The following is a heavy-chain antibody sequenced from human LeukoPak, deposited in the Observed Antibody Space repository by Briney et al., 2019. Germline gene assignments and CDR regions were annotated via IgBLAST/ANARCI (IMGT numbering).Heavy chain of an antibody. Sequence: PGESLRLSCAPSGLTFSNAWMTWVRQAPGKGLEWVGRIKSKSDGGTTDYAASVKGRFTTSRDDSKNTVYLQMNSLKIADTAVYFCYASGRFPWGQGTLVTVSS. V-gene: IGHV3-15*01. CDR1: GLTFSNAW. CDR3: YASGRFP. D-gene: IGHD3-10*01. CDR2: IKSKSDGGTT. J-gene: IGHJ5*02.